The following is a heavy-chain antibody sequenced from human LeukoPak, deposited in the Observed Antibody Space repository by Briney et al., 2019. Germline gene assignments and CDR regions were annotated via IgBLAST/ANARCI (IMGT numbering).Heavy chain of an antibody. Sequence: KPSETLSLTCTVSGGSISSSSYYWGWIRQPPGKGLEWIGSIYYSGSPYYNPSLKSRVTISVDTSKNQFSLKLSSVTAADTAVYYCASSPTWIGPPGYYFDYWGQGTLVTVSS. CDR3: ASSPTWIGPPGYYFDY. CDR1: GGSISSSSYY. D-gene: IGHD5-12*01. CDR2: IYYSGSP. V-gene: IGHV4-39*01. J-gene: IGHJ4*02.